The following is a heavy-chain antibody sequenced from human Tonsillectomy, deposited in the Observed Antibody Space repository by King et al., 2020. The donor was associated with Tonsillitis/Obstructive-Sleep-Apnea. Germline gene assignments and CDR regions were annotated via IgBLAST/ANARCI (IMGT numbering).Heavy chain of an antibody. CDR3: SGAYYDILTGYLDDAFDI. J-gene: IGHJ3*02. V-gene: IGHV4-59*08. D-gene: IGHD3-9*01. CDR1: GGSISSYY. Sequence: VQLQESGPGLVKPSETLSLTCTVSGGSISSYYWSWMRQPPGKGLEWIGYMYYSGSTNYNPSLKSRVTISVDTSENQFSLKLSSVNAADTAVYYWSGAYYDILTGYLDDAFDIWGQGTMVTVSS. CDR2: MYYSGST.